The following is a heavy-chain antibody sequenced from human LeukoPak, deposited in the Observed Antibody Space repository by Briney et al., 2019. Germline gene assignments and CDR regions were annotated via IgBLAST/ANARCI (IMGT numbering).Heavy chain of an antibody. CDR2: IKQDGSEK. V-gene: IGHV3-7*03. CDR1: GFTFSSSW. J-gene: IGHJ4*02. CDR3: ARDNPPDY. Sequence: GGSLRLCCVASGFTFSSSWMSWVRQAPGKGLEWVANIKQDGSEKSYVESVRGRFTISRDNAKNSLYLQLNSLRDEDTALYYCARDNPPDYWGQGTLVTVSS.